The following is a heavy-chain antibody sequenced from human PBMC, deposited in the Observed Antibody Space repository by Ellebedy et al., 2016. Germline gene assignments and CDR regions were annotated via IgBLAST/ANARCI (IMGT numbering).Heavy chain of an antibody. CDR3: ARDRTYCDSDSCYGASDT. J-gene: IGHJ3*01. V-gene: IGHV4-61*01. D-gene: IGHD2-2*01. CDR1: GDSVTSGTDY. CDR2: VYYIGTT. Sequence: SETLSLXCTVSGDSVTSGTDYWSWLRQPPGKGLEWIGYVYYIGTTNYNPSLKSRVTISVDTSKNQFFLEMTSMTAADTAVYFCARDRTYCDSDSCYGASDTWGQGAMVTVSS.